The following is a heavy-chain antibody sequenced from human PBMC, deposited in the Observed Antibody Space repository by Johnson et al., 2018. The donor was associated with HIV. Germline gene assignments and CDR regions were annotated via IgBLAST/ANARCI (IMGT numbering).Heavy chain of an antibody. CDR3: ARGCRDGYTWDAFDV. CDR2: LNSGGGT. D-gene: IGHD5-24*01. Sequence: VQLVESGGGLVQPGGSLRLSCAASGFTVSSNYMTWVRQGPGKGLEWVSVLNSGGGTYFADSVTGRFTISRDNAKNTLYLQMHSLRAEDTAVYFCARGCRDGYTWDAFDVWGRGTRVTVSS. J-gene: IGHJ3*01. V-gene: IGHV3-66*01. CDR1: GFTVSSNY.